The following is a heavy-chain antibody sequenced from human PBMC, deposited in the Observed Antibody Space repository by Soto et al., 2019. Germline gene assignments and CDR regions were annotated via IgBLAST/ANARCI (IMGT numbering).Heavy chain of an antibody. V-gene: IGHV3-13*01. D-gene: IGHD5-12*01. Sequence: GGSLRLSCAASGFTFSSYDMHWVRQATGKGLEWVSAIGTAGDTYYPGSVKGRFTISRENAKNSLYLQINSLRAGDTAVYYCARGGYSGYDLFFSSWGQGTLVTVSS. J-gene: IGHJ4*02. CDR3: ARGGYSGYDLFFSS. CDR2: IGTAGDT. CDR1: GFTFSSYD.